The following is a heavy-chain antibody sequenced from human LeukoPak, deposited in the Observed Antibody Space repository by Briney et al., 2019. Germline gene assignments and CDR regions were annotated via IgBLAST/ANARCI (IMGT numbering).Heavy chain of an antibody. CDR1: GDSISSSDYY. Sequence: SETLSLTCTVSGDSISSSDYYWGWIRQPPGKGLEWIGSIYYSGSTYYNPSLKSRVTISVDTSKNQFSLKLSSVTAADTAVYYRARLQLWLQGDAFDIWGQGTMVTVSS. CDR3: ARLQLWLQGDAFDI. CDR2: IYYSGST. D-gene: IGHD5-18*01. J-gene: IGHJ3*02. V-gene: IGHV4-39*07.